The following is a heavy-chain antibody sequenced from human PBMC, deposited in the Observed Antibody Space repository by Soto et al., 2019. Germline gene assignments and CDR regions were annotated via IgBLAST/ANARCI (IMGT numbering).Heavy chain of an antibody. CDR2: IYYRGST. D-gene: IGHD3-16*01. CDR3: ARVTRGSGPFDY. J-gene: IGHJ4*02. CDR1: GGSISSYY. Sequence: SETLSLTCTVSGGSISSYYWSWIRQPPGKGLEWNEHIYYRGSTNYNPSHKSRDTISVDTSKNHFSRRLSSVPAADTAVYYCARVTRGSGPFDYWGQGTRVTVSS. V-gene: IGHV4-59*01.